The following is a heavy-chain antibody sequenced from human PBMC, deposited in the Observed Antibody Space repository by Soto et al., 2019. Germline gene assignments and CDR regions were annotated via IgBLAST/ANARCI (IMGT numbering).Heavy chain of an antibody. CDR3: ARQHGRTLDY. D-gene: IGHD1-1*01. CDR1: GASISSDY. V-gene: IGHV4-59*08. J-gene: IGHJ4*02. CDR2: IYYSGST. Sequence: SETLSLTCTVSGASISSDYWSWIRQPPGQGLEWIGYIYYSGSTNYNPSLKSRVTISVGTSKNHFSLKLSSVTAADTAVYYCARQHGRTLDYWGQGTLVTVSS.